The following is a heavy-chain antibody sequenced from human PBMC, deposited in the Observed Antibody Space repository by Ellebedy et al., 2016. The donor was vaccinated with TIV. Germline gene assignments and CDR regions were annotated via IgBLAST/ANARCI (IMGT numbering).Heavy chain of an antibody. CDR1: GYTFTSYG. CDR3: ARAKDCSSTSCPFDY. D-gene: IGHD2-2*01. Sequence: ASVKVSXXASGYTFTSYGISWVRQAPGQGLEWMGWISAYNGNTNYAQKFQGRVTITADESTSTAYMELSSLRSEDTAVYYCARAKDCSSTSCPFDYWGQGTLVTVSS. CDR2: ISAYNGNT. J-gene: IGHJ4*02. V-gene: IGHV1-18*01.